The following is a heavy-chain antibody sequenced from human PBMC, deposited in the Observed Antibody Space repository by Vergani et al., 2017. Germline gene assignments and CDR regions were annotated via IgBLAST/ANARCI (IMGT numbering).Heavy chain of an antibody. J-gene: IGHJ4*02. V-gene: IGHV3-74*01. CDR2: INSDGSST. Sequence: EVQLVESGGGLVQPGGSLRLSCAASGFTFSSYWMHWVRQAPGKGLVWVSRINSDGSSTSYADSVKGRFTISRDNAKNTLYLQMNSLRAEDTAVYYCAKLGIAAARYYFDYWGQGTLVTVSS. CDR3: AKLGIAAARYYFDY. D-gene: IGHD6-13*01. CDR1: GFTFSSYW.